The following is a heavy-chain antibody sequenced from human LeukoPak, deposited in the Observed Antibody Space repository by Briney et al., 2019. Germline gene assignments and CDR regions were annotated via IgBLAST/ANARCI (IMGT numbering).Heavy chain of an antibody. CDR3: ARGVTSTSGWYGTDY. Sequence: GASVRLSCKASGYSFANYYIHWVRQVPGQGLEWMGIINPNTNSARCAQKFQDKVTMTRDTSTNTGYMELSSLGSGDTAVYYCARGVTSTSGWYGTDYWGQGTLVTVSS. J-gene: IGHJ4*02. CDR2: INPNTNSA. V-gene: IGHV1-46*01. CDR1: GYSFANYY. D-gene: IGHD6-19*01.